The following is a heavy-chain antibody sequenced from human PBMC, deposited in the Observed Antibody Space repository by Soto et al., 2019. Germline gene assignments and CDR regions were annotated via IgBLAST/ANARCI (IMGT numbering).Heavy chain of an antibody. CDR1: GGSISSYY. CDR3: ARACSSNSCYDVFDY. Sequence: LSLTCTVSGGSISSYYWSWIRQPAGKGLEWIGRIYTSGSTNYNPSLKSRVTMSVDTSKNQFSLKLSSVTAADTAVYYCARACSSNSCYDVFDYWGQGTLVTVS. V-gene: IGHV4-4*07. CDR2: IYTSGST. J-gene: IGHJ4*02. D-gene: IGHD2-2*01.